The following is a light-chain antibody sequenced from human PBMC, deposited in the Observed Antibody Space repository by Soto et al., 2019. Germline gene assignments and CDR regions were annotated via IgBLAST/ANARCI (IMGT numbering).Light chain of an antibody. J-gene: IGKJ2*01. V-gene: IGKV4-1*01. Sequence: DIVMTQSPDSLAGSLGERATINCKSGQSLLANCNNKNCLAWYQHKPGQPPKMLILWASTRESGVPDRFSGSGSGTDFTLTISSLQAEDAAVYYCQHFFSTPFPFGQGTKLEIK. CDR1: QSLLANCNNKNC. CDR2: WAS. CDR3: QHFFSTPFP.